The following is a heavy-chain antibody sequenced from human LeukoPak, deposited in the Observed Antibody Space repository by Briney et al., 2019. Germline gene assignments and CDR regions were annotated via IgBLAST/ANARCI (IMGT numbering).Heavy chain of an antibody. J-gene: IGHJ4*02. CDR3: ARIMYSSSSRAIDY. V-gene: IGHV3-53*05. CDR2: IYSGGST. Sequence: GGSLRLSCAASGFTVSSNHMSWVRQAPGKXLEWVSVIYSGGSTYYADSVKGRFTISRDNSKNTLYLQMNSLRAEDTAVYYCARIMYSSSSRAIDYWGQGTLVTVSS. D-gene: IGHD6-6*01. CDR1: GFTVSSNH.